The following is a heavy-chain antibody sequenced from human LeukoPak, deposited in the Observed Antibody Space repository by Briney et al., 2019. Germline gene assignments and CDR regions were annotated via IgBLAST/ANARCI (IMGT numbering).Heavy chain of an antibody. CDR1: GASISDYY. V-gene: IGHV4-59*12. D-gene: IGHD1-26*01. Sequence: SETLSLTCTVSGASISDYYWGWIRQPPGKGLEWIGHIYSVGSPTCSPSLMSRVTISVDTSKNQFSLKLSSVTAADTAVYYCARAGVGATAGYYYYYMDVWGKGTTVTVSS. CDR3: ARAGVGATAGYYYYYMDV. CDR2: IYSVGSP. J-gene: IGHJ6*03.